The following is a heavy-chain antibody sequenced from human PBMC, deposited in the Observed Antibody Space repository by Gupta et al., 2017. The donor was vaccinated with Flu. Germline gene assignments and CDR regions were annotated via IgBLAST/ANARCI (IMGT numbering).Heavy chain of an antibody. J-gene: IGHJ3*02. CDR3: ARYDGGDIAVAGTSEELLYDAFDI. CDR2: INHSGST. Sequence: QVQLQQWGAGLLKPSETLSLTCAVYGGSFSGYYWSWIRQPPGKGLEWIGEINHSGSTNYNPSLKSRVTISVDTSKNQFSLKLSSVTAADTAVYYCARYDGGDIAVAGTSEELLYDAFDIWGQGTMVTVSS. CDR1: GGSFSGYY. V-gene: IGHV4-34*01. D-gene: IGHD6-19*01.